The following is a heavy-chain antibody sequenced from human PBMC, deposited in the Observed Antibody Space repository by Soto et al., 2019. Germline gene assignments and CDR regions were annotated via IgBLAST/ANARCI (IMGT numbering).Heavy chain of an antibody. CDR3: ARIGPYCGGDCYPDFDF. J-gene: IGHJ4*02. D-gene: IGHD2-21*02. CDR1: GFTFNTYG. Sequence: GGSLRLACAASGFTFNTYGMTWVRQAPGKGLEWVSTVSGSGGGTYYADSVKGRFTISRVNSKNTMYLQMSNLRAEDTAVYFCARIGPYCGGDCYPDFDFWGLGTPVTVSS. V-gene: IGHV3-23*01. CDR2: VSGSGGGT.